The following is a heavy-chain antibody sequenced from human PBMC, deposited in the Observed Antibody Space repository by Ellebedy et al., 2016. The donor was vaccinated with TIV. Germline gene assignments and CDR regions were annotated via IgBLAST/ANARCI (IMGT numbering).Heavy chain of an antibody. CDR2: ISGSGVST. CDR1: GFTFSNYA. Sequence: GGSLRLSXAASGFTFSNYAMSWVRQAPGKGLEWVSGISGSGVSTFYADSVRGRFTISRDNANNLLSLQMNNLRAEDTAVYYCASGESGSYYNWFDPWGQGTLVTVSS. V-gene: IGHV3-23*01. D-gene: IGHD3-10*01. J-gene: IGHJ5*02. CDR3: ASGESGSYYNWFDP.